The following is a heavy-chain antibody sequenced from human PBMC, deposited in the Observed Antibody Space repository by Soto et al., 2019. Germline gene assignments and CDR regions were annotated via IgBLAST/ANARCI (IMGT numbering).Heavy chain of an antibody. Sequence: ASVKVSCKASGYTFTSYGISWVRQAPGQGLEWMGWISAYNGNTNYAQKLQGRVTMTTDTSTSTAYMELRSLRSDETAVYYCARGEVLLWFGDPRAAFDIWGQGTMVTVSS. CDR1: GYTFTSYG. V-gene: IGHV1-18*01. CDR2: ISAYNGNT. CDR3: ARGEVLLWFGDPRAAFDI. D-gene: IGHD3-10*01. J-gene: IGHJ3*02.